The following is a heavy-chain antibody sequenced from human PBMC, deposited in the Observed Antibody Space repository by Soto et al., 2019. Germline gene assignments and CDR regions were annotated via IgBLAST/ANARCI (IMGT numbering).Heavy chain of an antibody. CDR1: GGTFSSYA. V-gene: IGHV1-69*01. Sequence: QVQLVQSGAEVKKPGSSVKVSCKASGGTFSSYAISWVRQAPGQGLEWMGGIIPIFGTANYAQKFQGRVTITADESTSTAYMELSNLRSEDTAVYYCAREGDAYSSSQDAFDIWGQGTMVTVSS. J-gene: IGHJ3*02. CDR2: IIPIFGTA. CDR3: AREGDAYSSSQDAFDI. D-gene: IGHD6-13*01.